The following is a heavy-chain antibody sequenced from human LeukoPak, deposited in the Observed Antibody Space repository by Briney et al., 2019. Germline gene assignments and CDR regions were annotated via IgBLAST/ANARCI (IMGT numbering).Heavy chain of an antibody. D-gene: IGHD6-19*01. CDR3: ARQYSGYSSGCYLNWFDP. V-gene: IGHV3-21*01. J-gene: IGHJ5*02. CDR1: GFTFSSYS. CDR2: ISSSSSYI. Sequence: NPGGSLRLSCAASGFTFSSYSMNWVRQAPGKGLEWVSSISSSSSYIYYADSVKGRFTISRDNAKNSLYLQMNSLRAEDTAVYYCARQYSGYSSGCYLNWFDPWGQGTLVTVSS.